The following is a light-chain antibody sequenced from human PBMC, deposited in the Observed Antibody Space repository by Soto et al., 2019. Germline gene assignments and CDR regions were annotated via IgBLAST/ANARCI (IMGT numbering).Light chain of an antibody. J-gene: IGKJ5*01. CDR1: QSVSSD. V-gene: IGKV3-20*01. CDR2: GAS. CDR3: QQYGSSPIT. Sequence: IVLTQSPVTLSLSPGERATLSCRASQSVSSDLAWYQQKPGQAPRLLIYGASTRATGIPARFSGIGSGTEFTLTISRLEPEDFAVYYCQQYGSSPITFGQGTRLEIK.